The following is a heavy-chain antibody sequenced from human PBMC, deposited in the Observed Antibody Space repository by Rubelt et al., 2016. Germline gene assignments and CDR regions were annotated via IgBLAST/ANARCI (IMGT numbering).Heavy chain of an antibody. J-gene: IGHJ4*02. CDR1: VSSNSAT. CDR2: TYYKSKWYN. D-gene: IGHD5-12*01. Sequence: VSSNSATWIWIRQSPSRGLEWLGRTYYKSKWYNDYAVSVKSRISINPDTSKNQFSLQLDSVTPDDTAMYYCARAAGAYVFEIDFWGQGSPVIVSS. CDR3: ARAAGAYVFEIDF. V-gene: IGHV6-1*01.